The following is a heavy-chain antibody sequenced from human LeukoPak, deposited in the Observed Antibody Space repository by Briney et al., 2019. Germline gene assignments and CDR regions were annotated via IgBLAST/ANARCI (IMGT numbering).Heavy chain of an antibody. CDR2: LWSGTTT. V-gene: IGHV4-39*07. Sequence: PSETLSLTCTVSGASIRSDTYYWAWIRQPPGKGLEWIGRLWSGTTTYYNPSLTSRVTIAVDTSKNQFSLILPSVTAADPAVYYCARLTKFLTGYYPTPWGQGTLVTVSS. CDR1: GASIRSDTYY. D-gene: IGHD3-9*01. CDR3: ARLTKFLTGYYPTP. J-gene: IGHJ5*02.